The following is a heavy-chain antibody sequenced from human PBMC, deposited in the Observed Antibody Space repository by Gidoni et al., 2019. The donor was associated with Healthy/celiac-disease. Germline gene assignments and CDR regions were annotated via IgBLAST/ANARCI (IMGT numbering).Heavy chain of an antibody. CDR1: GYTFTGYY. Sequence: QVQLVQSGAEVTKPGASVKVSCKASGYTFTGYYMHWVRQAPGQGLEWMGWINPNSGGTNYAQKLQGWVTMTRDTSISTAYMELSRLRSDDTAVYYCAISIRYFDQKGAFDIWGQGTMVTVSS. D-gene: IGHD3-9*01. V-gene: IGHV1-2*04. CDR2: INPNSGGT. CDR3: AISIRYFDQKGAFDI. J-gene: IGHJ3*02.